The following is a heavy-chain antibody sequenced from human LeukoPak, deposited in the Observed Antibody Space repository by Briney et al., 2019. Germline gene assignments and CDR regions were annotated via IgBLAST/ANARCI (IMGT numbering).Heavy chain of an antibody. J-gene: IGHJ6*02. V-gene: IGHV3-21*01. D-gene: IGHD6-13*01. CDR2: ISSSSSYI. CDR1: GFTFSSYS. Sequence: PGGSLRLSCAASGFTFSSYSTNWVRQAPGKGLEWVSSISSSSSYIYYADSVKGRFTISRDNAKNSPYLQMNSLRAEDTAVYYCARDVPRSWYLGYYYGMDVWGQGTTVTVSS. CDR3: ARDVPRSWYLGYYYGMDV.